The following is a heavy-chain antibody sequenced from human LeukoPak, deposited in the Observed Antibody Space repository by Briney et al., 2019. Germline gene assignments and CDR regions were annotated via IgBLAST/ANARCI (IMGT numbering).Heavy chain of an antibody. CDR3: ARGPYSYDSSGAFDI. CDR2: IYYSGST. J-gene: IGHJ3*02. CDR1: GGSISSSSYY. V-gene: IGHV4-39*01. D-gene: IGHD3-22*01. Sequence: SETLSLTCTVSGGSISSSSYYWGWIRQPPGKGLEWIGSIYYSGSTYYNPSLKSRVTIPVDTSKNQFSLKLSSVTAADTAVYFCARGPYSYDSSGAFDIWGQGTMVTVSS.